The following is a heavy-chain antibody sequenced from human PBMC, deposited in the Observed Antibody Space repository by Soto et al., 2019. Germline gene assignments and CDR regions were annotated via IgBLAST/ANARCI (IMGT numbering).Heavy chain of an antibody. D-gene: IGHD1-1*01. CDR1: GYSFTSYW. Sequence: GESLKISCKGSGYSFTSYWIDWVRQMPGKGLEWMGIIYPGDSDTRYSPSFQGQVTISADKSISTAYLQWSSLKASDTAMYYCARRLWKDNYYCYGMDVWGQGTTVTVSS. J-gene: IGHJ6*02. V-gene: IGHV5-51*01. CDR3: ARRLWKDNYYCYGMDV. CDR2: IYPGDSDT.